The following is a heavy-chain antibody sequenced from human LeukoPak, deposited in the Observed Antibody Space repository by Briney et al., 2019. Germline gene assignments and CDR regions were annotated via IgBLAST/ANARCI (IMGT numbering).Heavy chain of an antibody. D-gene: IGHD1/OR15-1a*01. J-gene: IGHJ4*02. CDR1: GFTLSNYV. Sequence: PGGFLRLSCAASGFTLSNYVMSWVSQAPGNGLEWVAVISHDGSNQYYGDSVKGRFTISRDNSKNTLYLQMDSLKTEDTAVYYCAKGEHYTASMVDYWGQGTLVTVSS. CDR2: ISHDGSNQ. CDR3: AKGEHYTASMVDY. V-gene: IGHV3-30*18.